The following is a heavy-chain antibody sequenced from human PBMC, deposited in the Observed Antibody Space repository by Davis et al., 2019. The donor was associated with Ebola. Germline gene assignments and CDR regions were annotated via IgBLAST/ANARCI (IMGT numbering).Heavy chain of an antibody. Sequence: SVKVSCKASGGTFSSYAISWVRQAPGHGPEWMGGIIPIFGTANYAQKFQGRVTITADKSTSTAYMELSSLRSEDTAVYYCARGLGYCSGGSCYSGSFDYWGQGTLVTVSS. J-gene: IGHJ4*02. CDR2: IIPIFGTA. D-gene: IGHD2-15*01. V-gene: IGHV1-69*06. CDR1: GGTFSSYA. CDR3: ARGLGYCSGGSCYSGSFDY.